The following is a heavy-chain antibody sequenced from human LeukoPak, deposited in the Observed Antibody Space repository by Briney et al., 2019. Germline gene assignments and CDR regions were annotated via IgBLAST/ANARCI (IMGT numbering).Heavy chain of an antibody. V-gene: IGHV1-18*01. Sequence: ASVKVSCKASGYTFTSYGISWVRQAPGQGLEWMGWISAYNGNTNYAQKLQGRVTMTTDTSTSTAYMELRSLRSDDTAVYYCARDRVLRYFDWLLEPNNWFGPWGQGTLVTVSS. CDR1: GYTFTSYG. J-gene: IGHJ5*02. CDR2: ISAYNGNT. CDR3: ARDRVLRYFDWLLEPNNWFGP. D-gene: IGHD3-9*01.